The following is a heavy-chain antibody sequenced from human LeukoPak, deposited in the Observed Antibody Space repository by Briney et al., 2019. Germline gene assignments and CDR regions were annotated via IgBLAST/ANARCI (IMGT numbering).Heavy chain of an antibody. CDR1: GGSISSGGYY. J-gene: IGHJ4*02. Sequence: MPSETLSLTCTVSGGSISSGGYYWSWIRQHPGKGLEWIGYIYYSGSTYYNPSLKSRVTISVDTSKNQFSLKLSSVTAADTAVYYCARDNEAGGYYFDYWGQGTLVTVSS. V-gene: IGHV4-31*03. CDR3: ARDNEAGGYYFDY. D-gene: IGHD3-16*01. CDR2: IYYSGST.